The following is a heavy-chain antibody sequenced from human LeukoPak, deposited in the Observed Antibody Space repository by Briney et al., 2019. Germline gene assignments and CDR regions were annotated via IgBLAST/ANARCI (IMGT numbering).Heavy chain of an antibody. CDR3: ARQLGVGVWALDR. Sequence: PSETLSLTCTVSDGSISDSLHYWGWIRQPPGKGLEWIAIIFYSGKIHDNPSLRNQISMSVDTSKDQFSLRLSAVTAADTAVYYCARQLGVGVWALDRWGQGTLVTVSS. D-gene: IGHD3-16*01. CDR1: DGSISDSLHY. CDR2: IFYSGKI. J-gene: IGHJ4*02. V-gene: IGHV4-39*01.